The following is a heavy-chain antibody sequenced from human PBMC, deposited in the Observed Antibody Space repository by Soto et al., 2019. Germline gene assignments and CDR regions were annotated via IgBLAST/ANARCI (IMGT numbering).Heavy chain of an antibody. J-gene: IGHJ1*01. CDR2: IGGGGSSST. CDR1: GFTFNSYA. V-gene: IGHV3-23*01. CDR3: AKWATTYGDYARYFLH. D-gene: IGHD4-17*01. Sequence: EVQLLESGGGLVQPGGSLRLSCAASGFTFNSYAMSWVRQAPGKGLEWVSSIGGGGSSSTFYADSVEGRFTISRDNSKNTLYLQMNGLRAEDTAVYYCAKWATTYGDYARYFLHWGQGTLVTVSS.